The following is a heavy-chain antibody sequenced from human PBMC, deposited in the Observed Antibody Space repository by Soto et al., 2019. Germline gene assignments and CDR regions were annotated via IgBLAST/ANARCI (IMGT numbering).Heavy chain of an antibody. CDR2: IYYSGST. V-gene: IGHV4-31*03. CDR1: GGSISSGGYY. Sequence: QVQLQESGPGLVKPSQTLSLTCTVSGGSISSGGYYWSWIRQHPGKGLEWIGYIYYSGSTYYNPSLKSRVTIAVVTSKNPFALKLSSVTAADTAVYYCARYYYDRSGYYFDYWGQGTLVTVSS. J-gene: IGHJ4*02. D-gene: IGHD3-22*01. CDR3: ARYYYDRSGYYFDY.